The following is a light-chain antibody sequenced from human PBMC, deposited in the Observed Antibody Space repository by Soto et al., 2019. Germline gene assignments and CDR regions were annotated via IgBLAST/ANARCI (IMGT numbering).Light chain of an antibody. CDR2: GAS. CDR1: QSVSSSN. J-gene: IGKJ1*01. V-gene: IGKV3-20*01. Sequence: EILLTQSPGTLSLSPGERATLSCRASQSVSSSNLAWYQQKPGKAPRLLIYGASSRAAGIPDRLSGSGSGTDFTLTIRRLEPEDFAVYYCQQYGSSGTFGQGTKVDIK. CDR3: QQYGSSGT.